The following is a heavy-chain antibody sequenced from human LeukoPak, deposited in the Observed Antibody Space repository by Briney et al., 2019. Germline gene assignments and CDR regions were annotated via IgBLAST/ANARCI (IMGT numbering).Heavy chain of an antibody. CDR2: LNPKSGDT. Sequence: ASAKVSCKASGFTFSNYDINWVRQAPGQGLEWMGWLNPKSGDTGYAQKFQGRVAMTRNTSITTAYMEVSSLTSEDTAVYYCARGTALSSPLEYWGQGTLVTVSS. D-gene: IGHD2-21*02. CDR3: ARGTALSSPLEY. CDR1: GFTFSNYD. J-gene: IGHJ4*02. V-gene: IGHV1-8*01.